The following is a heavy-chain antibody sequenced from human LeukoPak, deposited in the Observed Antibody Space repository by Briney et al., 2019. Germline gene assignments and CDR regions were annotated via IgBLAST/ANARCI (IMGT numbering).Heavy chain of an antibody. Sequence: SGGSLRLSCAGSGFTFTHHALSRVRQAPGKGLEWVSTVSGSGSLKFYADSVKGRFTISRDNSENTLYLQMSGLGTEDTALYYCAKDRSTGFYYLDSWGQGTLVTVSS. CDR2: VSGSGSLK. J-gene: IGHJ4*02. V-gene: IGHV3-23*01. CDR3: AKDRSTGFYYLDS. CDR1: GFTFTHHA. D-gene: IGHD6-19*01.